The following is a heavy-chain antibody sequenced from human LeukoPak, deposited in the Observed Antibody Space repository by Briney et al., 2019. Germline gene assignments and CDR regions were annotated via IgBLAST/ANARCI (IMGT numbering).Heavy chain of an antibody. CDR3: ARDGWNDFWSGEPFDY. Sequence: SVKVSCKASGGTFSSYAISWVRQAPGQGLEWMGGIIPIFGTANYAQKFQGRVTITADKSTSTAYMELSSLRSEDTAVYYCARDGWNDFWSGEPFDYWGQGTLVTVSS. D-gene: IGHD3-3*01. V-gene: IGHV1-69*06. CDR2: IIPIFGTA. CDR1: GGTFSSYA. J-gene: IGHJ4*02.